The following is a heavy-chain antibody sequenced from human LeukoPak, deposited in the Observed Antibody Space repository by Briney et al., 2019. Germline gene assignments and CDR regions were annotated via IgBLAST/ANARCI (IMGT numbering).Heavy chain of an antibody. J-gene: IGHJ4*02. CDR1: GFTFSRYN. Sequence: GGSLRLSCVGSGFTFSRYNMNWVRQAPGKGLGWISYISSSSSSKYYADSVKGRFTISRDNAKNSLYLQMNSLRAEDTAIYYCARDGPSYSSGWGRNFDYWGQGTLVTVSS. D-gene: IGHD6-19*01. CDR3: ARDGPSYSSGWGRNFDY. CDR2: ISSSSSSK. V-gene: IGHV3-48*01.